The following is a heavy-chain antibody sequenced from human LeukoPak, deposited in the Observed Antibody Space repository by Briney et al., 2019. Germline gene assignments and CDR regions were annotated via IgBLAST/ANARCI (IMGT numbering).Heavy chain of an antibody. CDR1: RFTFSSYA. Sequence: SGVSLRLSCAASRFTFSSYAMSWVRQAPGKGLEWVSAISGSGGSTYYADSVKGRFTISRDNSKNTLYLQMNSLRAEDTAVYYCAKDLERDIVVVVAAMVSDYWGQGTLVTVSS. CDR3: AKDLERDIVVVVAAMVSDY. J-gene: IGHJ4*02. D-gene: IGHD2-15*01. V-gene: IGHV3-23*01. CDR2: ISGSGGST.